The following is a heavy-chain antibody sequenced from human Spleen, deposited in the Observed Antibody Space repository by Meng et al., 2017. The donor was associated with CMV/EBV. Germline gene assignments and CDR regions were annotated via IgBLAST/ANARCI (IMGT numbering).Heavy chain of an antibody. Sequence: GGSLRLSCAASGFTFSSYSMNWVRQAPGKGLEWVSSISSSSSYIYYADSVKGRFTISRDNAKNSLYLQMNSLRAEDTAVYYCARDHIVPAADDWFDPWGQGTLVTSPQ. CDR1: GFTFSSYS. CDR3: ARDHIVPAADDWFDP. V-gene: IGHV3-21*01. CDR2: ISSSSSYI. D-gene: IGHD2-2*01. J-gene: IGHJ5*02.